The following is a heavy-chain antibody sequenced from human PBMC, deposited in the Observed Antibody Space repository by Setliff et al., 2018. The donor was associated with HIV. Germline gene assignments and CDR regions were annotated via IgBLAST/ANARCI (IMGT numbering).Heavy chain of an antibody. CDR2: IYHTGST. CDR3: GRDGDGYNYNYYYGMDV. J-gene: IGHJ6*02. D-gene: IGHD5-12*01. CDR1: GGSINSTSYY. Sequence: PSETLSLTCTVSGGSINSTSYYWGWIRQPPGNGLEWIGSIYHTGSTYYNPSLKSRVTISVDTSKNQFSMKMSSVTAADTAVYYCGRDGDGYNYNYYYGMDVWGQGTTVTVSS. V-gene: IGHV4-39*07.